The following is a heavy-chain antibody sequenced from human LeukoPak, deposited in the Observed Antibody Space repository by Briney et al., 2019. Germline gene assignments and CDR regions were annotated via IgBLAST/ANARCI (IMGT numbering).Heavy chain of an antibody. D-gene: IGHD6-13*01. CDR1: GGSIKSYY. J-gene: IGHJ3*02. V-gene: IGHV4-59*08. CDR2: IYHSGST. CDR3: ARYQTPIAAAGSRYAFDI. Sequence: SETLSLTCAVSGGSIKSYYWSWIRQSPGKGLEWIGYIYHSGSTNYNPSLKSRVTISVDTSKNQFSLKLRSVTAADTAVYYCARYQTPIAAAGSRYAFDIWGQGTMVTVSS.